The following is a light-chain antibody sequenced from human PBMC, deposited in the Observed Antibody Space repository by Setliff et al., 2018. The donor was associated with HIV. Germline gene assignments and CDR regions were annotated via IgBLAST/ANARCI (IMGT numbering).Light chain of an antibody. CDR3: CPYAGSYTFYV. CDR1: SSDVGSYNL. CDR2: EVT. V-gene: IGLV2-23*02. Sequence: QSVLTQPASVSGSPGQSITVSCTGTSSDVGSYNLVSWYQQHPGKAPKLMIYEVTKRPSGVSNRFSGSRSGNTASLTISGLQAEDEADYYCCPYAGSYTFYVFGTGTKVT. J-gene: IGLJ1*01.